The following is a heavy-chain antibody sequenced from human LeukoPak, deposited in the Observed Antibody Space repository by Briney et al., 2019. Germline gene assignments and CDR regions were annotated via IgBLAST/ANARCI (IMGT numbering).Heavy chain of an antibody. CDR1: GGSISSGDYY. J-gene: IGHJ4*02. CDR3: ARHWGGELWFDY. CDR2: IYYSGST. Sequence: SQTLSLTCTVSGGSISSGDYYWSWIRQPPGKGLEWIGYIYYSGSTYYNPSLKSRVTISVDTSKNQFSLKLSSVTAADTAVYYCARHWGGELWFDYWGQGTLVTVSS. V-gene: IGHV4-30-4*01. D-gene: IGHD3-16*01.